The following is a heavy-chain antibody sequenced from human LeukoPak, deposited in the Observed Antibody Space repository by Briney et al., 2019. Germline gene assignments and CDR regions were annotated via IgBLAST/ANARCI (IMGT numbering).Heavy chain of an antibody. J-gene: IGHJ5*02. CDR2: INHSGST. V-gene: IGHV4-34*01. D-gene: IGHD2-2*02. CDR1: GGSFSGYY. Sequence: PSETLSPTCAVYGGSFSGYYWSWIRQPPGKGLEWIGEINHSGSTNYNPSLKSRVTISVDTSKNQFSLKLSSVTAADTAVNYCARADYCSSTSCYNPPYNWFDPWGQGTLVTVSS. CDR3: ARADYCSSTSCYNPPYNWFDP.